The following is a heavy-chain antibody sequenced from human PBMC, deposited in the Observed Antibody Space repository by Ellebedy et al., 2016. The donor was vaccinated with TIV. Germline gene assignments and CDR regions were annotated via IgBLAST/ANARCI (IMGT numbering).Heavy chain of an antibody. CDR2: INPSGGST. V-gene: IGHV1-46*01. Sequence: ASVKVSCKASGYTSTYYYMHWVRQAPGQGLEWMGLINPSGGSTSYAQEFQGRVTVTRDTSTSTVYMELSSLRSEDTAVYYCAREGRTTVTTAGAFDIWGQGTMVTVSS. J-gene: IGHJ3*02. D-gene: IGHD4-17*01. CDR1: GYTSTYYY. CDR3: AREGRTTVTTAGAFDI.